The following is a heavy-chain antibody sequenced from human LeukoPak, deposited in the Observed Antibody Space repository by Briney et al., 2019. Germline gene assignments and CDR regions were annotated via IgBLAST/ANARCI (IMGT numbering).Heavy chain of an antibody. CDR2: FYYSGST. CDR3: VYYYGSGSVEY. J-gene: IGHJ4*02. Sequence: PSETLSLTCAVSGGSITSSNYYWGWIRQPPGKGLEWIGSFYYSGSTNYNPSLKSRVTISVDTSKNQFSLKLSSVTAADTAVYYCVYYYGSGSVEYWGQGTLVTVSS. V-gene: IGHV4-39*01. D-gene: IGHD3-10*01. CDR1: GGSITSSNYY.